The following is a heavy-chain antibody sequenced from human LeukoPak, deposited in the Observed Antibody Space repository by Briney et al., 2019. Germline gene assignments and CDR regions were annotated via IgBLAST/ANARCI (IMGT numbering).Heavy chain of an antibody. CDR2: INPSSGGT. V-gene: IGHV1-2*02. CDR3: ARGGSSGWRPPNDDY. Sequence: GASVKVSCKASGYTFTGYYMHWVRQAPGQGLEWMGWINPSSGGTNYAQKVQGGVTMTTETSTTTAHMEVRRLRYDDTAVCYCARGGSSGWRPPNDDYWGQGTLVTVSS. J-gene: IGHJ4*02. CDR1: GYTFTGYY. D-gene: IGHD6-19*01.